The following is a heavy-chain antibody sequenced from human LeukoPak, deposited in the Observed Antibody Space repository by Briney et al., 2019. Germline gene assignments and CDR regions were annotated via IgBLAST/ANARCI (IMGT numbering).Heavy chain of an antibody. D-gene: IGHD2-8*01. CDR2: ISSSSSYT. CDR3: ARDGDCTNGVCQIDY. V-gene: IGHV3-11*05. J-gene: IGHJ4*02. CDR1: GFTFSDYY. Sequence: GGSLRLSCAASGFTFSDYYMSWIRQAPGKGLEWVSYISSSSSYTNYADSVKGRFTISRDNAKNSLYLQMNSLRAEDTAVYYCARDGDCTNGVCQIDYWGQGTLVTVSS.